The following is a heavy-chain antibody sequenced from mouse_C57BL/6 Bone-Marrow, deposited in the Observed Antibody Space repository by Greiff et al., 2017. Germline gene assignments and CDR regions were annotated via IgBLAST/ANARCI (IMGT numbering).Heavy chain of an antibody. CDR3: TSYGNSAWFAY. J-gene: IGHJ3*01. D-gene: IGHD2-1*01. CDR2: ISSGGDYI. V-gene: IGHV5-9-1*02. Sequence: EVKVVESGEGLVKPGGSLKLSCAASGFTFSSYAMSWVRQTPEKRLEWVAYISSGGDYIYYADTVKGRFTISRDNARNTLYLQMSSLKSEDTAMYYCTSYGNSAWFAYWGQGTLVTVSA. CDR1: GFTFSSYA.